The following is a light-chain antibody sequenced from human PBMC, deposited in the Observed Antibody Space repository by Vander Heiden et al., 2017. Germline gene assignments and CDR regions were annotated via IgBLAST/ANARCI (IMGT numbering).Light chain of an antibody. V-gene: IGLV3-1*01. Sequence: SYELTQPPSVSVSPGQTASITSSGDELGDHSASWYQQKPGQSPVLVIYEDKKRPSGIPERCSGCNSGNTAPLTISGTQVMDEADYYCQAWDSSAGYVFGTGTKVTVL. CDR1: ELGDHS. CDR3: QAWDSSAGYV. J-gene: IGLJ1*01. CDR2: EDK.